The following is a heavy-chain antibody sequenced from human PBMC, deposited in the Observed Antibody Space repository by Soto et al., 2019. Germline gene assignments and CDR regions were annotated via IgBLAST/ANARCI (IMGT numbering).Heavy chain of an antibody. CDR3: AKEYSSGYYLDY. CDR2: ISYDGSNK. CDR1: GFTFSSYG. D-gene: IGHD3-22*01. J-gene: IGHJ4*02. V-gene: IGHV3-30*18. Sequence: QVQLVESGGGVVQPGRSLRLSCAASGFTFSSYGMHWVRQAPGKGLEWVAVISYDGSNKYYADSVKGRFTISRDNSKNTLYLQMNSLRAEDTAVYYCAKEYSSGYYLDYWGQGTLVTVSS.